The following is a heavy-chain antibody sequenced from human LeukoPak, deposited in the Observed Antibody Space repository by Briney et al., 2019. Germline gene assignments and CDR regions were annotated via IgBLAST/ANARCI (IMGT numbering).Heavy chain of an antibody. CDR3: AKDGVGDSSGYYLLEH. V-gene: IGHV3-23*01. CDR2: MSVSGGST. D-gene: IGHD3-22*01. CDR1: GFTFTSYA. Sequence: GGSLRLSCAAPGFTFTSYAMSWVRQAPGKGLEWVSAMSVSGGSTYYADSVKGRFTVSRDNSKNTLYLEMKSLRGEDTAVYYCAKDGVGDSSGYYLLEHWGQGTLVTVSS. J-gene: IGHJ1*01.